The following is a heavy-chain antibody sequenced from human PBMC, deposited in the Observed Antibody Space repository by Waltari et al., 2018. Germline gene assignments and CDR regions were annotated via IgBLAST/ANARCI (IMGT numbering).Heavy chain of an antibody. CDR2: LDPEDGQA. CDR3: ATALGGGISASRPFHF. V-gene: IGHV1-69-2*01. J-gene: IGHJ3*01. D-gene: IGHD3-10*01. Sequence: EVQMLQSGAEVKKPGTPVKISCKVSGDTFTDIYIHWIKKAPGKGLQWMGLLDPEDGQAIYAQKFQGRVTMTADTSIHTAYMELTSLTSEDTAFYYCATALGGGISASRPFHFWGQGTMITVSS. CDR1: GDTFTDIY.